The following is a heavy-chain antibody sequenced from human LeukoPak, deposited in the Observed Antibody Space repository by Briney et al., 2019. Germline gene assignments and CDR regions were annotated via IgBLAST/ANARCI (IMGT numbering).Heavy chain of an antibody. CDR1: GASISSSY. Sequence: SETLSLTCTVSGASISSSYWGWIRQPPTKELEWVGYVYPSGYSNDNPSVRGRVTLSLDTSKNQFSLRLSSVTAADTAVYYCARAVSAHSDTMYYFDNWGQGTLVTVSS. D-gene: IGHD2-21*02. CDR2: VYPSGYS. V-gene: IGHV4-59*01. CDR3: ARAVSAHSDTMYYFDN. J-gene: IGHJ4*02.